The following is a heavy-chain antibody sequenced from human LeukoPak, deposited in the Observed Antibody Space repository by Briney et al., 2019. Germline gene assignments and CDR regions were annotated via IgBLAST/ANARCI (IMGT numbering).Heavy chain of an antibody. CDR2: IKTDGTSI. J-gene: IGHJ4*02. V-gene: IGHV3-74*01. CDR3: ARGATGNDY. D-gene: IGHD3-10*01. Sequence: PGGSLRLSCAASGFTFSGYWMHWVRHAPGKGLVWVSLIKTDGTSITYADSVKGRFTISRDNAKNTLYLQMTSLRAEDTAVYYCARGATGNDYWGQGTLVTVSS. CDR1: GFTFSGYW.